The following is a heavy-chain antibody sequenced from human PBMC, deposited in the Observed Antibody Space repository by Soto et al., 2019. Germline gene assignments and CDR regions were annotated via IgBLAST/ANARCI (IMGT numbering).Heavy chain of an antibody. CDR2: INAGNGNT. CDR1: GYTFTSYA. D-gene: IGHD6-13*01. CDR3: ARTLYSSDAFDI. Sequence: ASVKVSCKASGYTFTSYAMHWVRQAPGQRLEWMGWINAGNGNTKYSQKFQGRVTMTTDTSTSTAYMELRSLRSDDTAVYYCARTLYSSDAFDIWGQGTMVTVSS. J-gene: IGHJ3*02. V-gene: IGHV1-3*01.